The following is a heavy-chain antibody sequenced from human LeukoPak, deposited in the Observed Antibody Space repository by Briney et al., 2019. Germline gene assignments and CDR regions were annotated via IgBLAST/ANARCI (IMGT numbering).Heavy chain of an antibody. CDR2: ISGGGDSI. D-gene: IGHD6-19*01. CDR1: A. J-gene: IGHJ4*02. Sequence: AMRXVRQAPGKXLEWVSGISGGGDSIVYADSVKGRFTISKDTSKNTLFLHLTSLRAEDTATYYCAREVAAGSCRGFDYWGQGTLVTVSS. CDR3: AREVAAGSCRGFDY. V-gene: IGHV3-23*01.